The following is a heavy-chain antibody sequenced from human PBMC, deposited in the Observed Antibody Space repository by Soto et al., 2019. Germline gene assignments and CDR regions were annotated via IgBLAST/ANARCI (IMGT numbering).Heavy chain of an antibody. J-gene: IGHJ5*02. CDR2: IDPSDSYT. D-gene: IGHD3-16*02. V-gene: IGHV5-10-1*01. CDR1: GYSFTSYW. Sequence: GESLKISCKGSGYSFTSYWISWVRQMPGKGLEWMGRIDPSDSYTNYSPSFQGHVTISADKSISTAYLQWSSLKASDTAMYHCARSGIWGGYRSPSRAYHWFDPWGQGTLVTVSS. CDR3: ARSGIWGGYRSPSRAYHWFDP.